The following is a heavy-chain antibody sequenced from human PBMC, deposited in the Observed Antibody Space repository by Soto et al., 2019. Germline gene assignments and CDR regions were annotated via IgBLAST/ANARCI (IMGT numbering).Heavy chain of an antibody. Sequence: SETLSLTCAVSGGSISSGGYSWSWIRQPPGKGLEWFGYISHSGSTYYNPSLKSRVTISVDRSKNKFSLKLSSVTAAATAVYYCARGGVGGFDPWGQGTLVTVSS. CDR1: GGSISSGGYS. CDR2: ISHSGST. J-gene: IGHJ5*02. V-gene: IGHV4-30-2*01. CDR3: ARGGVGGFDP. D-gene: IGHD3-10*01.